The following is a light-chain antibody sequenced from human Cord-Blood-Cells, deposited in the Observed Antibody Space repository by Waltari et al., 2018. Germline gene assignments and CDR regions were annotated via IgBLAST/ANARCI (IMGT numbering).Light chain of an antibody. CDR2: DVS. CDR3: CSYAGSYTVV. V-gene: IGLV2-11*01. Sequence: ALTQPRSVSGSPGQSVTISCTGTSSDVGGYNYVSWYQQHPGKAPKLMIYDVSKRPSGVPDRFSGSKSGNTASLTISGLQAEDEADYYCCSYAGSYTVVFGGGTKLTVL. CDR1: SSDVGGYNY. J-gene: IGLJ2*01.